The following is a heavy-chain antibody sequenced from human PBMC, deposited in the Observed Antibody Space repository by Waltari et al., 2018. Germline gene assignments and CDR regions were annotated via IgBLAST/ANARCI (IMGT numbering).Heavy chain of an antibody. V-gene: IGHV4-59*12. CDR2: IYYSGST. CDR3: ARSSSGPFGY. D-gene: IGHD6-13*01. CDR1: GGSISSYY. Sequence: QVQLQESGPGLVKPSETLSLTCTVSGGSISSYYWSWIRQPPGKGLEWIGYIYYSGSTNYNPSLKSRVTISADKSISTAYLQWSSLKASDTAMYYCARSSSGPFGYWGQGTLVTVSS. J-gene: IGHJ4*02.